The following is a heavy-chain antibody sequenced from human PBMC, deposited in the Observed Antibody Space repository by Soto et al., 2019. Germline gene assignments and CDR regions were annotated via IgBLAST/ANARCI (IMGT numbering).Heavy chain of an antibody. CDR1: GDTFSRSG. V-gene: IGHV1-18*01. D-gene: IGHD1-26*01. CDR2: ISTYNGDT. J-gene: IGHJ6*02. CDR3: ARSGSVPYYYYGLDV. Sequence: VQLVQSGAEVKKPGASVKVSCKASGDTFSRSGISWVRQAPGQGLEWMGWISTYNGDTNHAQKVQVRVTMTTDTSTSTAFMELMSLRSDDTAVYYCARSGSVPYYYYGLDVWGQGTTVTVSS.